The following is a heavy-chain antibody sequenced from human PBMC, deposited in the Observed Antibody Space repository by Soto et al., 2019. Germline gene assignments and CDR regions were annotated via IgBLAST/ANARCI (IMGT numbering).Heavy chain of an antibody. CDR1: GYTFTSYG. J-gene: IGHJ4*02. D-gene: IGHD4-17*01. V-gene: IGHV1-18*01. Sequence: GASVKVSCKASGYTFTSYGISWVRQAPGQGLEWMGWNSAYYGNTNYAQKLQGRVTMTPDTSTSTAYMELRSLRSDDTAVYHCARSPLYEVAGDYEHIADPIYYWGQGTLVTVSS. CDR2: NSAYYGNT. CDR3: ARSPLYEVAGDYEHIADPIYY.